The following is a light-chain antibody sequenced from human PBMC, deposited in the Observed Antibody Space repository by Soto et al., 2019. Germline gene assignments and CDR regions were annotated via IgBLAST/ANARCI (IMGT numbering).Light chain of an antibody. V-gene: IGKV3-15*01. CDR1: QSVSSN. Sequence: EIVMTQTPATLSVSPGERATLSCRASQSVSSNLAWYQHKPGQAASLLIHGASTRATGIPARFSGSGSGTVFTLTISRLQSEDFAVYYCQQYNKWPLTFGGGTKVEIK. CDR2: GAS. J-gene: IGKJ4*02. CDR3: QQYNKWPLT.